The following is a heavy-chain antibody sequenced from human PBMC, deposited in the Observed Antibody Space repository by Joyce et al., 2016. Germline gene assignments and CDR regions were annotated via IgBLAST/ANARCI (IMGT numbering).Heavy chain of an antibody. V-gene: IGHV3-15*01. CDR2: VKSKSQGGTT. J-gene: IGHJ3*01. CDR1: GFNFRNAW. Sequence: EVQLVESGGGLVKPGGSLRLSCAASGFNFRNAWVTWVRQAPGKGLAWVGRVKSKSQGGTTDYAAPVKGRFTISRDDSRDTAYLQMNSLKSEDTGVYFCVTGLCIGTACHWDDAFDVWGQGTMVTVSS. CDR3: VTGLCIGTACHWDDAFDV. D-gene: IGHD2-2*01.